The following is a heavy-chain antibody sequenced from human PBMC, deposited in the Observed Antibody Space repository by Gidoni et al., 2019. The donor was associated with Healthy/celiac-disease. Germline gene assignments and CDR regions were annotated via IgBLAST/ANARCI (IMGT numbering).Heavy chain of an antibody. J-gene: IGHJ6*02. CDR1: GGSIRSSNW. CDR2: IYHTGST. CDR3: ARVVAVTAPGDYYYYGMDV. D-gene: IGHD2-21*01. V-gene: IGHV4-4*02. Sequence: QVQLQESGPALVKPSGTLSLTCAVSGGSIRSSNWWSWVRQPPGTGLEWIGEIYHTGSTNYNPSLKGRVTISVDKSKNQFSLKLSSVTAADTAVYDCARVVAVTAPGDYYYYGMDVWGQGTTVTVSS.